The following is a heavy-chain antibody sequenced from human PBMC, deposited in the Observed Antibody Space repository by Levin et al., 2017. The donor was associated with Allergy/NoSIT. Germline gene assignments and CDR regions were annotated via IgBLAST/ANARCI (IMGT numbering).Heavy chain of an antibody. J-gene: IGHJ4*02. D-gene: IGHD3-3*01. CDR3: VRVGNDFWSGYFDY. V-gene: IGHV3-30-3*01. CDR2: ISQDGSSK. CDR1: GFTFSSSA. Sequence: SCAVAGFTFSSSAMHWVRQAPGKGLEWVAVISQDGSSKYYPDSVQGRFNISRDNSKNTLFLQMNNLRAEDTAVYYCVRVGNDFWSGYFDYWGQGTQVTVSS.